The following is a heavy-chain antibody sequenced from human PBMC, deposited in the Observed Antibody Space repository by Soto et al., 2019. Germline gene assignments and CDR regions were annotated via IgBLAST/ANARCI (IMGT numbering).Heavy chain of an antibody. CDR3: ASQRGGGGY. D-gene: IGHD3-10*01. Sequence: EVQLVESGGGLIQPGGSLRLSCAVSGFTVSNNYMSWVRQAPGKGLEGVSVIYSGGYTAYGDSVKGRFTISRDNSKNNLKHQCNSLRADARALYYRASQRGGGGYWGQGTLVTVSS. CDR1: GFTVSNNY. J-gene: IGHJ4*02. CDR2: IYSGGYT. V-gene: IGHV3-53*01.